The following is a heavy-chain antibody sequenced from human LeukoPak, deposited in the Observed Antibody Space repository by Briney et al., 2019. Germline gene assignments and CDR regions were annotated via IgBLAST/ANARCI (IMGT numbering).Heavy chain of an antibody. Sequence: ASVKVSCKASGYTFTSFGISWVRQAPGQGLEWMGWISAYNGNTNYARKLQGRVTMTTDTSTSTAYMELRSLRSDDTAVYYCARASTTVTYYYYGMDVWGQGTTVTVSS. CDR2: ISAYNGNT. V-gene: IGHV1-18*01. J-gene: IGHJ6*02. D-gene: IGHD4-17*01. CDR1: GYTFTSFG. CDR3: ARASTTVTYYYYGMDV.